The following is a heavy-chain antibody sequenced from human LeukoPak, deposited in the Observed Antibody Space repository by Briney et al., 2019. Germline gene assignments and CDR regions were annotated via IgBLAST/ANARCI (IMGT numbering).Heavy chain of an antibody. CDR2: IYYSGST. CDR1: GGSISSYY. CDR3: ARDLPSRRSDWFDP. V-gene: IGHV4-59*12. Sequence: SENLSLTCTVSGGSISSYYWSWIRQPPGKGLEWIGYIYYSGSTNYNPSLRSRVTISVDTSKNQFSLKLSSVTAADTAVYYCARDLPSRRSDWFDPWGQGTLVTVSS. D-gene: IGHD5-24*01. J-gene: IGHJ5*02.